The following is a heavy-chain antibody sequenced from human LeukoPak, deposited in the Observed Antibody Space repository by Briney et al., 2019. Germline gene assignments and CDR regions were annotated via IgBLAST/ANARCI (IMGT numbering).Heavy chain of an antibody. CDR3: ARGVIVVVPAARVHNWFDP. CDR2: INHSGST. D-gene: IGHD2-2*01. J-gene: IGHJ5*02. V-gene: IGHV4-34*01. CDR1: GGSFSGYY. Sequence: KPSETLSLTCAVYGGSFSGYYWSWIRQPPGKGLEWIGEINHSGSTNYNPSLKSRVTISVDTSKNQFSRKLSSVTAADTAVYYCARGVIVVVPAARVHNWFDPWGQGTLVTVSS.